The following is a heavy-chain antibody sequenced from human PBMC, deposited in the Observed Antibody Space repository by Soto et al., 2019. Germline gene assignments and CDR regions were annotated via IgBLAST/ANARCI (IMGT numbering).Heavy chain of an antibody. CDR1: GDSVSSAAKA. Sequence: QVQLQESGPGLVKPSETLSLTCNVVGDSVSSAAKAWTWVRQPPGKGLEWIAYMYYSGRTEYNPSRGCRACMSIEASKIQCSLRLYSVTAAETAVYYCAIVRPAMGADYWSRGTLGTVSS. CDR3: AIVRPAMGADY. D-gene: IGHD3-16*01. CDR2: MYYSGRT. J-gene: IGHJ4*02. V-gene: IGHV4-61*08.